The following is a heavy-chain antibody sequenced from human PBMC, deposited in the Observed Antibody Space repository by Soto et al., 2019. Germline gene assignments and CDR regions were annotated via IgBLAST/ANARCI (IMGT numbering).Heavy chain of an antibody. D-gene: IGHD1-26*01. CDR3: ARGGVGSGGYGMDV. CDR2: INRISGGT. Sequence: QVQLVQSGAEVKKPGASVKVSCKASGYTFTGYYMHWVRQAPGQGLEWMGWINRISGGTKYAQKLEGRVTMTRDTSISTAYMELSRRRSDDTAVYYCARGGVGSGGYGMDVWGQGTTVTVSS. CDR1: GYTFTGYY. V-gene: IGHV1-2*02. J-gene: IGHJ6*02.